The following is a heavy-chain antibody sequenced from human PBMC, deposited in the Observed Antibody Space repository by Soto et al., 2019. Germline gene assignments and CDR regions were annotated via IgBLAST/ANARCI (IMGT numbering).Heavy chain of an antibody. CDR3: AKGGRDINCSGGSCYSVYYYMDV. CDR1: GFTFSSYA. V-gene: IGHV3-23*01. CDR2: ISGSGGST. J-gene: IGHJ6*03. D-gene: IGHD2-15*01. Sequence: EVQLLESGGGLVQRGGSLRLSCAASGFTFSSYAVSWVRQAPGKGLEWVSAISGSGGSTYYADSVKGRFTISRDNSKNTLYLQMNSLRAEDTAVYYCAKGGRDINCSGGSCYSVYYYMDVWGKGTTVTVSS.